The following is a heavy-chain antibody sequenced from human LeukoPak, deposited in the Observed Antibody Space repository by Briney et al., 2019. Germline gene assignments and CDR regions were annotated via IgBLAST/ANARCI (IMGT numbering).Heavy chain of an antibody. CDR1: GGSISSGGYY. V-gene: IGHV4-31*03. CDR2: IYYSGST. D-gene: IGHD3-3*01. J-gene: IGHJ6*03. Sequence: SETLSLTCTVSGGSISSGGYYWSWIRQHPGKGLEWIGYIYYSGSTYYNPSLKSRVTISVDRSKNQFSLKLSSVTAADTAVYYCARDHFYDFWSGYYQNLGYMDVWGKGTTVTVSS. CDR3: ARDHFYDFWSGYYQNLGYMDV.